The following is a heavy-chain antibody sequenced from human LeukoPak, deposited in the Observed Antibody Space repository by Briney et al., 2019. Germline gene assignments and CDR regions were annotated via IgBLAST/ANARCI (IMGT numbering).Heavy chain of an antibody. D-gene: IGHD3-10*01. CDR1: LFTSDIFG. Sequence: VRSLRLSRAASLFTSDIFGMHSVRQAPGRGLEWVALMSFDGTSKYYADSVKGRFTISRDNSKDTLLLEMNSLRDEDTAVYHCVRGAETYLYYSGSSSDFDYWGQGTPVTVSS. V-gene: IGHV3-33*01. CDR3: VRGAETYLYYSGSSSDFDY. CDR2: MSFDGTSK. J-gene: IGHJ4*02.